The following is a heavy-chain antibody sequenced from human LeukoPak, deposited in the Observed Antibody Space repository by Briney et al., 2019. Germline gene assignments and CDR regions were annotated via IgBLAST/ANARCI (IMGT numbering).Heavy chain of an antibody. Sequence: PSETLSLTCTVSGGSISSGGYYWSWIRQHPGKGLEWIGYIYYSGSTYYNPSLKSRVTISVDTSKNQFSLKLSSVTAADTAVYYCARHSPSAAAGPHLAVYYYGMDVWGQGTTVTVSS. J-gene: IGHJ6*02. CDR1: GGSISSGGYY. CDR2: IYYSGST. V-gene: IGHV4-31*03. CDR3: ARHSPSAAAGPHLAVYYYGMDV. D-gene: IGHD6-13*01.